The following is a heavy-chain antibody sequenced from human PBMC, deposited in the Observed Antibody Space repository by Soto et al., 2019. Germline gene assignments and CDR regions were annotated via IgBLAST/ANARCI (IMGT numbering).Heavy chain of an antibody. V-gene: IGHV1-18*01. J-gene: IGHJ4*02. Sequence: ASVKVSCKASGYTFTSYGISWVRQAPGQGLEWMGWISAYNGNTNYAQKLQGRVTMTTDTSTSTAYMELRSLRSDDTAVYYCARDNPYYYGSGPQPPLDYWGQGTLVTVSS. D-gene: IGHD3-10*01. CDR3: ARDNPYYYGSGPQPPLDY. CDR2: ISAYNGNT. CDR1: GYTFTSYG.